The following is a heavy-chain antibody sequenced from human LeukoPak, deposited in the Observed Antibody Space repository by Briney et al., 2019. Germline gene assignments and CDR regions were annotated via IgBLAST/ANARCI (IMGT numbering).Heavy chain of an antibody. Sequence: GGSLRLSCAASGFTITNYWMHWVRQAPGQGLVWVSRISSDGTTTNYADSVRGQFTISRDNAKNMLYLQMNSLRAEDTAIYYCVVIVLGWGQGTLVTVSS. D-gene: IGHD2-8*02. CDR3: VVIVLG. V-gene: IGHV3-74*01. CDR1: GFTITNYW. CDR2: ISSDGTTT. J-gene: IGHJ1*01.